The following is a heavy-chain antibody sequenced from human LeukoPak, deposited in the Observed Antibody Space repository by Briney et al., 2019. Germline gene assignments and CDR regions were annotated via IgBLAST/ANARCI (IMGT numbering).Heavy chain of an antibody. Sequence: ASVKVSCKASGYTFTGYYIHWVRQAPGQGLEWMGWINPNSGGTSYAQKFQGRVTMTRDTSISTAYMEVSRLTSDDTAVYYCARDRGYSSGWYYFDYWGQGTLVTVSS. CDR3: ARDRGYSSGWYYFDY. CDR1: GYTFTGYY. CDR2: INPNSGGT. J-gene: IGHJ4*02. V-gene: IGHV1-2*02. D-gene: IGHD6-19*01.